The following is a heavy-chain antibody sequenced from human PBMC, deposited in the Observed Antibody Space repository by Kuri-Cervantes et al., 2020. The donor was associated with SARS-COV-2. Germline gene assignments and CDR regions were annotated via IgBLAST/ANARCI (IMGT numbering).Heavy chain of an antibody. CDR2: ISTAGDP. Sequence: GGSLRLSCAASGFTFSSYDMHWVRQATGKGLEWVSAISTAGDPYYPGSVKGRFTLSRDNAKNMLFLQMNSLRAEDTAVYYCVRDGDHWNFDYWGQGTLVTVSS. J-gene: IGHJ4*02. D-gene: IGHD1-1*01. CDR3: VRDGDHWNFDY. V-gene: IGHV3-13*05. CDR1: GFTFSSYD.